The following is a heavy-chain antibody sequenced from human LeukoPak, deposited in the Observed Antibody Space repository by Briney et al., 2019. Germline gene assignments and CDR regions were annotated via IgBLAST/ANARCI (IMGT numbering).Heavy chain of an antibody. D-gene: IGHD6-13*01. V-gene: IGHV4-59*08. Sequence: PSETLSLTCTVSGGSISSYFWSWIRQPPGKGLEWIGYMYNSGSTNYNPSLKSRVTTSVDSSKNQFSLKLSSVTAADTAVYYCARHREAAAFSGFDYWGQGTLVTVSS. CDR1: GGSISSYF. CDR3: ARHREAAAFSGFDY. CDR2: MYNSGST. J-gene: IGHJ4*02.